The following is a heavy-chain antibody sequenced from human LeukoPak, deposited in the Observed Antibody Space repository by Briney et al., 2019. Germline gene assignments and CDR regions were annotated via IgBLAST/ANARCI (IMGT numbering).Heavy chain of an antibody. CDR1: GGSISSYY. D-gene: IGHD5-18*01. CDR2: IYTSGST. Sequence: SETLSLTCTVSGGSISSYYWSWIRQPAGKGLEWIGRIYTSGSTNYNSSLKSRVTISVDTSKNQFSLKLSSVTAADTAVYYCARGIIQNDAFDIWGQGTMVTVSS. V-gene: IGHV4-4*07. J-gene: IGHJ3*02. CDR3: ARGIIQNDAFDI.